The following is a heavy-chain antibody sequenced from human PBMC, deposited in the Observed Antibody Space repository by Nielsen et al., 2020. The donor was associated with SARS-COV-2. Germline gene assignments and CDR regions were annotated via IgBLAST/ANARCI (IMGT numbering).Heavy chain of an antibody. V-gene: IGHV1-3*01. CDR3: AGPLGP. Sequence: WVRQAPGQRLEWVGWIHAGNGNTQYSRKFQDRVTITRDTSASTVYMELSSLRSEDSAVYYCAGPLGPWGQGTLVTVSS. D-gene: IGHD7-27*01. J-gene: IGHJ4*02. CDR2: IHAGNGNT.